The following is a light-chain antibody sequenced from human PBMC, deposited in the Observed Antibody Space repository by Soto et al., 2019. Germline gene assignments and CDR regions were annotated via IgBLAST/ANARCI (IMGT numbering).Light chain of an antibody. CDR3: NSDASVHPGV. V-gene: IGLV2-14*01. CDR2: EVS. Sequence: QSVLTQPASVSGSPGQSITISCTGTSSDVGGYKYVSWYQQHPGKAPKLMIYEVSNRPSGLSDRFSGSKSGNTASLTISGLQAEDEAYYCCNSDASVHPGVFGSGTKLTVL. CDR1: SSDVGGYKY. J-gene: IGLJ1*01.